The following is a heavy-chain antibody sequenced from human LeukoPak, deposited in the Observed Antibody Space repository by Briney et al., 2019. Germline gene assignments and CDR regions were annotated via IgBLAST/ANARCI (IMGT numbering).Heavy chain of an antibody. J-gene: IGHJ4*02. D-gene: IGHD3-10*01. CDR2: INQDGSEK. V-gene: IGHV3-7*01. CDR3: ARDLNTMVRGVILWYFDY. Sequence: PGGSLRLSCAASGFTFRSYWMSWVRQAPGKGLEWVANINQDGSEKYYGDSVKGRFTISRDNAKNSLYLQMNSLRAEDTAVYYCARDLNTMVRGVILWYFDYWGQGTLVTVSS. CDR1: GFTFRSYW.